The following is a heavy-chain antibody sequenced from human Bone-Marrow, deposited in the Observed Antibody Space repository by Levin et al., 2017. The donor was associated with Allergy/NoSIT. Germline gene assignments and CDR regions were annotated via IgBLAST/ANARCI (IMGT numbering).Heavy chain of an antibody. CDR2: MNPNSGNT. Sequence: GESLKISCKASGYTFTSYDINWVRQATGQGLEWMGWMNPNSGNTGYAQKFQGRVTMTRNTSISTAYMELSSLRSEDTAVYYCARDGDYYDSSGYYESFDYWGQGTLVTVSS. CDR3: ARDGDYYDSSGYYESFDY. J-gene: IGHJ4*02. CDR1: GYTFTSYD. V-gene: IGHV1-8*01. D-gene: IGHD3-22*01.